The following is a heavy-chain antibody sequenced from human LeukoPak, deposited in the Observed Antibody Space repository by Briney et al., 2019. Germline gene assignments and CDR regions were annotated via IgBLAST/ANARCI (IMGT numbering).Heavy chain of an antibody. CDR3: ARHAITMVRGVITLDY. J-gene: IGHJ4*02. V-gene: IGHV5-10-1*01. CDR1: GYSFTSYW. CDR2: IDPSDSYT. Sequence: RGESLKISCKGSGYSFTSYWISWVCQMPGKGLEWMGRIDPSDSYTNYSPSFQGHVTISADKSISTAYLQWSSLKASDTAMYYCARHAITMVRGVITLDYWGQGTLVTVSS. D-gene: IGHD3-10*01.